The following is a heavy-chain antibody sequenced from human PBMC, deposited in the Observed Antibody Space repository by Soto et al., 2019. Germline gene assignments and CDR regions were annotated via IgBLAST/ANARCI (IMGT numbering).Heavy chain of an antibody. CDR1: GGTFSSYT. CDR2: IIPILGIA. V-gene: IGHV1-69*04. CDR3: ARDRRYCSSTSCPDYYYYYMDV. J-gene: IGHJ6*03. D-gene: IGHD2-2*01. Sequence: SVKVSCKASGGTFSSYTISWVRQAPGQGLEWMGRIIPILGIANYAQKFQGRVTITADKSTSTAYMELSSLRSEDTAVYYCARDRRYCSSTSCPDYYYYYMDVWGKGTTVTVSS.